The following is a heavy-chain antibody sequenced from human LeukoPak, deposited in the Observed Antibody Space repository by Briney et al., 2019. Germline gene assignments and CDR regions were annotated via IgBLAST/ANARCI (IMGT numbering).Heavy chain of an antibody. CDR2: INPSGGST. V-gene: IGHV1-46*01. D-gene: IGHD6-19*01. J-gene: IGHJ4*02. Sequence: ASVKVSCKASGYTFTSYYMHCVRQAPGQGLEWMGIINPSGGSTSYAQKFQGRVTMTRDTSTSTVYMELSSLRSEDTAVYYCARDHTIAVAGTRARASLGYWGQGTLVTVSS. CDR3: ARDHTIAVAGTRARASLGY. CDR1: GYTFTSYY.